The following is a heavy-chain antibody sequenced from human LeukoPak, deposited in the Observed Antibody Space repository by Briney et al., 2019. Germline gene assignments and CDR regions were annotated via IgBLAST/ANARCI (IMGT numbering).Heavy chain of an antibody. CDR2: MCGTAGCT. CDR1: GFTFYMYA. Sequence: PGGSLRLSCQASGFTFYMYAMSWVRQAPGKGLEWVASMCGTAGCTFYPDSVKGRFTISRDNSKNVLYLQMNSLRAEDMAVYYCAKETISGNPLLRRPERGYSGHDYRAFDIWGQGTMVTVSS. CDR3: AKETISGNPLLRRPERGYSGHDYRAFDI. V-gene: IGHV3-23*01. D-gene: IGHD5-12*01. J-gene: IGHJ3*02.